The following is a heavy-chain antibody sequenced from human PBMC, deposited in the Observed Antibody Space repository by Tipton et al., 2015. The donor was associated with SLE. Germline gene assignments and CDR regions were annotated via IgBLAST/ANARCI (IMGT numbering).Heavy chain of an antibody. V-gene: IGHV4-61*09. CDR1: GASVNSGDFS. CDR2: AYTTGDT. J-gene: IGHJ2*01. D-gene: IGHD3-9*01. CDR3: ASRLGNYDILTGYSENYYFVL. Sequence: TLSLTCTVSGASVNSGDFSWTWLRQPADKGLEWPGHAYTTGDTHYNPTLKSRVTILVDTSKNQCSLKLTSVTAADTAVYYCASRLGNYDILTGYSENYYFVLGSGATLDTGSS.